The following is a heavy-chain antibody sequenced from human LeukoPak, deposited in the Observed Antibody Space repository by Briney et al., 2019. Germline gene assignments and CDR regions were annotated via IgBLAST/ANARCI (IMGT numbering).Heavy chain of an antibody. CDR2: VNPSGGST. J-gene: IGHJ4*02. CDR3: ARDRRGKSSLRDIVVVPAALGGY. Sequence: ASVKVSCQASGYTFTSYYMHWVRQAPGQGIEWMGIVNPSGGSTSYAQKFQGRVTMTRDTSTSTVYMELSSLRSEDTAVYYCARDRRGKSSLRDIVVVPAALGGYWGQGTLVTVSS. CDR1: GYTFTSYY. V-gene: IGHV1-46*01. D-gene: IGHD2-2*01.